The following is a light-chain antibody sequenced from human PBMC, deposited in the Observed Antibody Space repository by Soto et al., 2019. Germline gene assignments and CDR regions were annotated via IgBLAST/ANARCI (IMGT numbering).Light chain of an antibody. V-gene: IGLV2-11*01. J-gene: IGLJ3*02. CDR2: DVS. CDR3: CSYAGSYTLV. Sequence: QSALTQPRSVSGSPGQSVTISCAGTSSDVGAYNWVSWYQQHPGKVPKLMIYDVSRRPSGVPDRFSGSKSGNTASLTISGLQADDEADYYRCSYAGSYTLVFGGGTKLTVL. CDR1: SSDVGAYNW.